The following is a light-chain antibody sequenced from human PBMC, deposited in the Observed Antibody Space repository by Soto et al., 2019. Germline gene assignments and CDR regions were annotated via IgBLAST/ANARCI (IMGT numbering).Light chain of an antibody. J-gene: IGKJ1*01. CDR1: QSVSSY. Sequence: EIVLTPSPATLSLSPGERATLSCRASQSVSSYLAWYQQKPGQAPRLLIYDASNRATGIPARFSGSGSGTDFTLTISSLEPEDFAVYYCQQRSNWQTFGQGTKVDI. CDR3: QQRSNWQT. CDR2: DAS. V-gene: IGKV3-11*01.